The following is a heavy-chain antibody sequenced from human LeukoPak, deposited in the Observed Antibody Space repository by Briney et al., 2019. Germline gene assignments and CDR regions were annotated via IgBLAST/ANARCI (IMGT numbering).Heavy chain of an antibody. D-gene: IGHD6-19*01. V-gene: IGHV4-59*01. CDR3: ARESGGWHYFDY. Sequence: SETLSLTCTVSGGSISSYYWSWIRQPPGKGLEWIGYIYYSGSTTYNPSLRSRVTISLDTSKNHFPLKLSSVTAADTAVYYCARESGGWHYFDYWGQGTLVTVSS. CDR1: GGSISSYY. CDR2: IYYSGST. J-gene: IGHJ4*02.